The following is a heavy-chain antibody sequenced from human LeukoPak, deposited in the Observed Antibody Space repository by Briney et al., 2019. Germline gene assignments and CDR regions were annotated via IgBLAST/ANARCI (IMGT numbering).Heavy chain of an antibody. CDR1: GFTFSNYA. CDR2: ISGSGDST. CDR3: AKSRGSYWVPEFDY. D-gene: IGHD1-26*01. J-gene: IGHJ4*02. V-gene: IGHV3-23*01. Sequence: GGSLRLSCAASGFTFSNYAMSWVRQAPGKGLEWVSDISGSGDSTNYADSVKGRFTISRDNSKNTLYLQMNSLRAEDTAIYYCAKSRGSYWVPEFDYWGQGTLVTVSS.